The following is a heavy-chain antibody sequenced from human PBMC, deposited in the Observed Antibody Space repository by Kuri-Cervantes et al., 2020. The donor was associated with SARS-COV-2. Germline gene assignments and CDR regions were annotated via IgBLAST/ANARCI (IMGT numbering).Heavy chain of an antibody. Sequence: SETLSLTCTVSGGSISSSSYYWGWIRQPPGKGLEWIGSIYYSGSTYYNPSLKSRVTISVDTSKNQFSLKLSSVTAADTAVYYCARGSERGYSYGTHFDYWGQGTLVTVSS. CDR2: IYYSGST. CDR3: ARGSERGYSYGTHFDY. CDR1: GGSISSSSYY. J-gene: IGHJ4*02. V-gene: IGHV4-39*07. D-gene: IGHD5-18*01.